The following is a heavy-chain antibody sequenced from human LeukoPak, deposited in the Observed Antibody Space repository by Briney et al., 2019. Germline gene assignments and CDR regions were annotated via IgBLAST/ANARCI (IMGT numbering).Heavy chain of an antibody. CDR1: GFTFSDYS. Sequence: SGGSLRLSCAASGFTFSDYSMNWVRQAPGKGLEWVSSISRSSYYIYYTDSVKGRFTISRGNAKNSLYLQMNSLRAEDTAVYYCARDPPLVSGPVYYYYYMDVWGKGTTVTVSS. CDR3: ARDPPLVSGPVYYYYYMDV. J-gene: IGHJ6*03. CDR2: ISRSSYYI. D-gene: IGHD5/OR15-5a*01. V-gene: IGHV3-21*01.